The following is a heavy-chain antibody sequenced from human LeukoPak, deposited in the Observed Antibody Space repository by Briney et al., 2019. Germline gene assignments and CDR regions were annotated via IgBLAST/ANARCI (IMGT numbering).Heavy chain of an antibody. CDR2: MNPNSGNT. CDR1: GYTFTSYD. CDR3: AGDPFVYGDYPTDY. J-gene: IGHJ4*02. V-gene: IGHV1-8*01. D-gene: IGHD4-17*01. Sequence: EASVKVSCKASGYTFTSYDINWVRQATGQGLEWMGWMNPNSGNTGYAQKFQGRVTMTRNTSISTAYMELSSLRSEDTAVYYCAGDPFVYGDYPTDYWGQGALVTVSS.